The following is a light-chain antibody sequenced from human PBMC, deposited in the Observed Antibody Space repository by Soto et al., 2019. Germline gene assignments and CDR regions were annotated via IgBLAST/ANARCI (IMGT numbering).Light chain of an antibody. V-gene: IGLV1-47*01. J-gene: IGLJ1*01. CDR2: RNN. CDR3: SSYTSSSTNV. CDR1: SSNIGTNY. Sequence: QSVLTQPPSASGTPGQRVTISCSGSSSNIGTNYVYWYQQLPGTAPKLLIYRNNQRPSGVPDRFSGSKSGTSASLAISGLQAEDEADYYCSSYTSSSTNVFGTGTKVTVL.